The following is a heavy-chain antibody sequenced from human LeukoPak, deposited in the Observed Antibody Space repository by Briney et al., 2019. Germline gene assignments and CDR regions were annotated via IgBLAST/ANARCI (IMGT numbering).Heavy chain of an antibody. CDR2: MNPNSGNT. V-gene: IGHV1-8*01. D-gene: IGHD5-18*01. CDR1: GYTFTSYD. J-gene: IGHJ4*02. CDR3: ARVGYSYGHDNGYYFDY. Sequence: ASVKVSCKASGYTFTSYDINWVRQATGQGLEWMGWMNPNSGNTGYAQKFQGRVTMTRNTSISTAYTELSSLRSEDTAVYYCARVGYSYGHDNGYYFDYWGQGTLVTVSS.